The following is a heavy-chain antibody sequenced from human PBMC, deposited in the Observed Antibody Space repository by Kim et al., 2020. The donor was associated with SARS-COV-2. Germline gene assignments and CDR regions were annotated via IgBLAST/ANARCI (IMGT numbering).Heavy chain of an antibody. CDR1: GFTFSSYA. CDR3: AKDQGPAFLWLAQRGDNWFDP. Sequence: GGSLRLSCAASGFTFSSYAMSWVRQAPGKWLEWVSAISGSGGSTYYADSVKGRFAISRDNSKNTLYLQMNSLRAEDTAVYYCAKDQGPAFLWLAQRGDNWFDPWGQGTLVTVSS. CDR2: ISGSGGST. V-gene: IGHV3-23*01. J-gene: IGHJ5*02. D-gene: IGHD6-19*01.